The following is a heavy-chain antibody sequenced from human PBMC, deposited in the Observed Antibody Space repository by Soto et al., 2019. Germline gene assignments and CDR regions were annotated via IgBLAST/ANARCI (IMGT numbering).Heavy chain of an antibody. CDR3: AKGALGSSSWYDFDY. D-gene: IGHD6-13*01. J-gene: IGHJ4*02. V-gene: IGHV3-23*01. CDR2: ISGSGGST. CDR1: GFTFNNYA. Sequence: PGGSLRLSCAASGFTFNNYAMNWVRQAPGKGLKWVSSISGSGGSTYYADSVKGRFTISRDNSKNTLYLQMNSLRAEDTAVYYCAKGALGSSSWYDFDYWGQGTLVTVSS.